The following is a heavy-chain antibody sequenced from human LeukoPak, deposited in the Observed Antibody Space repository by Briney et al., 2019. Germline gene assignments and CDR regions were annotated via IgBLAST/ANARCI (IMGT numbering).Heavy chain of an antibody. CDR2: INPNSGGT. CDR1: GYTFTGYY. V-gene: IGHV1-2*02. J-gene: IGHJ5*02. D-gene: IGHD6-19*01. Sequence: ASVIVSCKASGYTFTGYYMHWVRQAPGQGLEWMGWINPNSGGTNYAQKFQGRVTMTRDTSISTAYMELSRLRSDDTAVYYCARYSSGWYGGRWFDPWGQGTLVTVSS. CDR3: ARYSSGWYGGRWFDP.